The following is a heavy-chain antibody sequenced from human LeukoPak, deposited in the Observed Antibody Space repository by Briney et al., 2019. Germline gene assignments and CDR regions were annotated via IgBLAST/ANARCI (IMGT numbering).Heavy chain of an antibody. D-gene: IGHD3-10*01. Sequence: ASVKVSCKASGGTFSSYAISWVRQAPGQGLEWMGGIIPIFGTANYAQKFQGRVTITTDESTSTAYMELSSLRSEDTAVYYCASSVPPSGSYYPNFDYWGQGTLVTVSS. J-gene: IGHJ4*02. CDR2: IIPIFGTA. CDR1: GGTFSSYA. CDR3: ASSVPPSGSYYPNFDY. V-gene: IGHV1-69*05.